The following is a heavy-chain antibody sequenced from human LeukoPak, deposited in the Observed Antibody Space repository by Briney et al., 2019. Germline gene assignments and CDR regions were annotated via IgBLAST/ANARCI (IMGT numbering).Heavy chain of an antibody. D-gene: IGHD2-15*01. CDR1: GYSFTSYW. V-gene: IGHV5-51*01. CDR3: ARYCSGGSCYSVGMDV. J-gene: IGHJ6*02. CDR2: IYPGYSDT. Sequence: GESLKISCKGSGYSFTSYWIGWVRQMPGKGLEWKGIIYPGYSDTRDSPSFQGKVTISADKSISTAYLQWSSLKASDTAMYYCARYCSGGSCYSVGMDVWGQGTTVTVSS.